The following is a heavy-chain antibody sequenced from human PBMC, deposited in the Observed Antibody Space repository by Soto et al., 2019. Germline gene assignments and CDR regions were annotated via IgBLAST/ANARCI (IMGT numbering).Heavy chain of an antibody. D-gene: IGHD2-21*02. V-gene: IGHV3-30-3*01. CDR3: ARAYCGGDCYTNYYYYGMDV. J-gene: IGHJ6*04. CDR1: GFTFSSYA. CDR2: ISYDGSNK. Sequence: QVQLVESGGGVVQPGRSLRLSCAASGFTFSSYAMHWVRQAPGKGLEWVAVISYDGSNKYYADSVKGRFTISRDNSKNTLYLQMNSLRAEDTAVYYCARAYCGGDCYTNYYYYGMDVWGKGTTVTVSS.